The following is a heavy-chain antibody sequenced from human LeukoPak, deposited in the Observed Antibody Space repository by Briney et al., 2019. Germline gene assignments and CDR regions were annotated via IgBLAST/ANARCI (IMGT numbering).Heavy chain of an antibody. J-gene: IGHJ4*02. CDR1: GFTFSSYS. CDR3: ARDLSVVTGYFDY. D-gene: IGHD4-23*01. V-gene: IGHV3-21*01. CDR2: ISSSSSYI. Sequence: PGGSLRLSCAASGFTFSSYSMNWVRQAPGKGLEWVSSISSSSSYIYYADSVKGRFTISRDNAKNSLYQQMNSLRAEDTAVYYCARDLSVVTGYFDYWGQGTLVTVSS.